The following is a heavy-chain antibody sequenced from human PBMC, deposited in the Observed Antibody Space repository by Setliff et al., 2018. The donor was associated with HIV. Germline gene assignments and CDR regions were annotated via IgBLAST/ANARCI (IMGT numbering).Heavy chain of an antibody. CDR2: IRYDGSYA. Sequence: PGGSLRLSCAASGFIFSRYGMHWVRQAPGKGLDWVAFIRYDGSYAYYADSVKGRFSVTISVDKSKNQFSLKLSSVTAADTAVYYCAKDLGGITGTNVAFDIWGQGTMVTVSS. V-gene: IGHV3-30*02. CDR3: AKDLGGITGTNVAFDI. CDR1: GFIFSRYG. J-gene: IGHJ3*02. D-gene: IGHD1-7*01.